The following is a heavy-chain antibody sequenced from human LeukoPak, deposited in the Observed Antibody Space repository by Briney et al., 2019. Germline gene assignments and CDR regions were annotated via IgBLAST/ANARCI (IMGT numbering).Heavy chain of an antibody. D-gene: IGHD2-2*01. V-gene: IGHV3-33*01. J-gene: IGHJ3*02. CDR3: ARDTPDNIVVVPAAGDAFDI. CDR1: GFTFSSYG. CDR2: IWYDGSNK. Sequence: GGSLRLSCAASGFTFSSYGMHWVRQAPGKGLEWVAVIWYDGSNKYYADSVKGRFTISRDNSKNTLYLQMNSLRAEDTAVYYCARDTPDNIVVVPAAGDAFDIWGQGTMVTVSS.